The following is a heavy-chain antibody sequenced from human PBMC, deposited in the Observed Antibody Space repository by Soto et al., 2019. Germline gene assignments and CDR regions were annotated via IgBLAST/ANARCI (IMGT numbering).Heavy chain of an antibody. CDR2: ISAYNGNT. Sequence: ASVKVSCKASGYTFTSYGISWVRQAPGQGLEWKGWISAYNGNTNYAQKLQGRVTMTKDTSTSTAYMELRSLRSDYTAVYYCASADDSSSWYYFDYWGQGTLVTVSS. CDR3: ASADDSSSWYYFDY. J-gene: IGHJ4*02. CDR1: GYTFTSYG. D-gene: IGHD6-13*01. V-gene: IGHV1-18*01.